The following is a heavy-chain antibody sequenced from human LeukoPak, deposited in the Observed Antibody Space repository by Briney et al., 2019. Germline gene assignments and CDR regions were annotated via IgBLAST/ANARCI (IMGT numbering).Heavy chain of an antibody. Sequence: SVKVSCKASGYTFTSYYMHWVRQAPGQGLEWMGGIIPIFGTANYAQKFQGRVTITADESTSTAYMELSSLRSEDTAVYYCAITVCSGGSCSSGTEFDYWGQGTLVTVSS. CDR1: GYTFTSYY. D-gene: IGHD2-15*01. CDR2: IIPIFGTA. V-gene: IGHV1-69*13. CDR3: AITVCSGGSCSSGTEFDY. J-gene: IGHJ4*02.